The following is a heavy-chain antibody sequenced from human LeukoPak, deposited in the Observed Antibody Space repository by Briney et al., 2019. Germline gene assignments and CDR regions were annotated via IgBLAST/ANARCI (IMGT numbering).Heavy chain of an antibody. CDR3: AQRRYSSSWYRY. CDR1: GGSISSYY. CDR2: IYYSGST. V-gene: IGHV4-59*12. D-gene: IGHD6-13*01. J-gene: IGHJ4*02. Sequence: SETLSLTCTVSGGSISSYYWSWIRQPPGKGLEWIGYIYYSGSTNYNPSLKSRVTISVDTSKNQFSLKLSSVTAADTAVYYCAQRRYSSSWYRYWGQGTLVTVSS.